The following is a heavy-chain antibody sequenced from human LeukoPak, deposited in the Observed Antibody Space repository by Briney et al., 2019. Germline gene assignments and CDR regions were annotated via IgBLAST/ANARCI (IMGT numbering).Heavy chain of an antibody. CDR2: ITSDGSTT. V-gene: IGHV3-74*01. D-gene: IGHD2-15*01. CDR1: GFTFSIYW. Sequence: GGFLRLSCAVSGFTFSIYWMYWVRQAPGKGLVWVSVITSDGSTTNYADSVRGRFTISRDNAKNTLYLQMNSLRAEDTAVYYCARGVGGRGVDYWGQGTLVTVSS. J-gene: IGHJ4*02. CDR3: ARGVGGRGVDY.